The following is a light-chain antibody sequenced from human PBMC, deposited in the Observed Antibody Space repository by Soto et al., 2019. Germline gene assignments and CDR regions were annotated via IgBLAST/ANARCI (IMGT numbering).Light chain of an antibody. J-gene: IGLJ3*02. V-gene: IGLV2-18*02. CDR1: STDFVSYNR. CDR2: EVS. CDR3: QSYDSSLSGWV. Sequence: QSVLTQPPSVSGSPGQSVTISCTGTSTDFVSYNRVSWYQQPPGTAPKLMIYEVSNRPSGVPDRFSGSKSGTSASLAITGLQAEDEADYYCQSYDSSLSGWVFGGGTKLTVL.